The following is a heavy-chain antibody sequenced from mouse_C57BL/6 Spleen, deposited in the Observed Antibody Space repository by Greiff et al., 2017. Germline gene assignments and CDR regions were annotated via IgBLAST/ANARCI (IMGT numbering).Heavy chain of an antibody. V-gene: IGHV5-17*01. CDR1: GFTFSDYG. Sequence: EVKLMESGGGLVKPGGSLKLSCAASGFTFSDYGMHWVRQAPEKGLEWVAYISSGSSTIYYADTVKGRFTISRDNAKNTLFLQMSSLRSEDTAMYYCARIATVVEDWFAYWGQGTLVTVSA. CDR3: ARIATVVEDWFAY. CDR2: ISSGSSTI. D-gene: IGHD1-1*01. J-gene: IGHJ3*01.